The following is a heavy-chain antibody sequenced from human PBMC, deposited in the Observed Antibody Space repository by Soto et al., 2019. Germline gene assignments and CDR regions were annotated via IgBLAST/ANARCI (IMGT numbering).Heavy chain of an antibody. CDR2: ISPYTGNT. V-gene: IGHV1-18*01. Sequence: QVQLVQSGDEVKKPGASVKVSCKASGYIFVNYGIARVRQAPGQGLEWMGWISPYTGNTHSASKVQGRLTMTTDTSTSTAYMDLGRLTSDDTAVYYCAMVDNYVTPTPQDVWGQGTTVTVSS. J-gene: IGHJ6*02. D-gene: IGHD3-16*01. CDR3: AMVDNYVTPTPQDV. CDR1: GYIFVNYG.